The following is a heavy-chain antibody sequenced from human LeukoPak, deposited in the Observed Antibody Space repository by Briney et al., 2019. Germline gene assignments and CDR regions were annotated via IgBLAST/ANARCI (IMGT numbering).Heavy chain of an antibody. CDR1: GFRLSDYY. V-gene: IGHV1-2*02. CDR3: ARGRGMGFLEWLLLDS. J-gene: IGHJ4*02. Sequence: ASVTVSCKTSGFRLSDYYFHWVRQAPGHGLEWMGWINLYTGGTDYAHKFQGRVTMTSDTSISTAYMELSRLRSDDTAIFYCARGRGMGFLEWLLLDSWGQGTLVTVSS. CDR2: INLYTGGT. D-gene: IGHD3-3*01.